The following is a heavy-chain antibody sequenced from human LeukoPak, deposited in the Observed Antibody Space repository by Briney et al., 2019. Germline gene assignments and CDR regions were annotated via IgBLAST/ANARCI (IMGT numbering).Heavy chain of an antibody. D-gene: IGHD3-10*01. CDR1: RGTFSSYA. V-gene: IGHV1-69*05. J-gene: IGHJ4*02. CDR3: AREQSMVRGVRYLDY. CDR2: IIPIFGTA. Sequence: SVKVSCKASRGTFSSYAISWVRQAPGQGLEWMGRIIPIFGTANYAQKFQGRVTITTDESTSTAYMELSSLRSEDTAVYYCAREQSMVRGVRYLDYWGQGTLVTVSS.